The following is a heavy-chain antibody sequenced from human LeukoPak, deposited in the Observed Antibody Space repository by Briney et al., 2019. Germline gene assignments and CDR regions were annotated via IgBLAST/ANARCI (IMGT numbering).Heavy chain of an antibody. Sequence: SETLSLTCTVSGGSVSTSDYYWGWIRQSPVKGLEWIGDVFYTGKTNYNPYLRGRATISISTSKNQFSLKLTYVSAADTAVYYCARVFDSWGEGALGTVSS. V-gene: IGHV4-39*07. CDR1: GGSVSTSDYY. CDR3: ARVFDS. J-gene: IGHJ4*02. CDR2: VFYTGKT.